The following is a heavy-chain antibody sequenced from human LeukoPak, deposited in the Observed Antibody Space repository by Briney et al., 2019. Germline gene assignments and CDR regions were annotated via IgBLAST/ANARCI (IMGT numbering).Heavy chain of an antibody. CDR3: ASSITPTMVRGVMGYYGMDV. CDR1: GGSISSYY. J-gene: IGHJ6*02. V-gene: IGHV4-4*07. D-gene: IGHD3-10*01. Sequence: SETLSLTCTVSGGSISSYYWSWIRQPPGKGLEWIGRIYTSGSTNYNPSLKSRVTISVDTSKNQFSLKLSSVTAADTAVYYCASSITPTMVRGVMGYYGMDVWGQGTTVTVSS. CDR2: IYTSGST.